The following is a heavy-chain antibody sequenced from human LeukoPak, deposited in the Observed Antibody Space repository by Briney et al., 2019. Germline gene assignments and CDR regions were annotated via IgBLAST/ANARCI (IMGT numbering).Heavy chain of an antibody. V-gene: IGHV4-39*01. Sequence: PSETLSLTCTVSGGSISSSTYYWGWIRQPPGEGLEWIGNIYYSGNTYYNPSLKSRVTISVDTSKNQFSLKLRSVTATDTAVYFCARGRRDGYRLYYMDVWGKGTTVTISS. CDR3: ARGRRDGYRLYYMDV. D-gene: IGHD5-24*01. J-gene: IGHJ6*03. CDR2: IYYSGNT. CDR1: GGSISSSTYY.